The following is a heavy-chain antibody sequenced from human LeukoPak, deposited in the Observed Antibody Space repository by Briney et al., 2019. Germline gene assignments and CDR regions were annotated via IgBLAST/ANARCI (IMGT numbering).Heavy chain of an antibody. Sequence: PGGSPRLSCAASGFTFSSYGMHWVRQAPGKGLEWVAFIRYDGSNKYYADSVKGRFTISRDNSKNTLYLQMDSLRAEDTAVYYCAKPEYGSGSYYYFDYWGQGTLVTVSS. J-gene: IGHJ4*02. CDR2: IRYDGSNK. V-gene: IGHV3-30*02. CDR3: AKPEYGSGSYYYFDY. CDR1: GFTFSSYG. D-gene: IGHD3-10*01.